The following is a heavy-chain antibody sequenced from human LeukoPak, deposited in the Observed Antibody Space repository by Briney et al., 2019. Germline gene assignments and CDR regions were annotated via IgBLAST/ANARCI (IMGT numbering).Heavy chain of an antibody. V-gene: IGHV4-39*01. Sequence: SETLSLTCTASGGSISSSTYYWGWIRLPPGMGLEWIGTIYYGGSTYYSPSLKSRVTISVDTSKNQFSLKLSSVTAADTAVYYCARLRGINTGGWFDWFDPWGQGILVTVSS. CDR3: ARLRGINTGGWFDWFDP. D-gene: IGHD6-19*01. CDR2: IYYGGST. J-gene: IGHJ5*02. CDR1: GGSISSSTYY.